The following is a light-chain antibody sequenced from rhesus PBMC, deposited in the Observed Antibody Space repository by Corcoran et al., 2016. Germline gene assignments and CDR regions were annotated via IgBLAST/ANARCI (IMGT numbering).Light chain of an antibody. V-gene: IGKV1-25*01. CDR1: QGISSY. J-gene: IGKJ3*01. CDR3: QQYSSRPFT. Sequence: DIQMTQSPSSLYASVGDTVTITCRASQGISSYLAWYQQKPGKAPKLLIYKASTLQSGVPSRFSGSGSGTDFTLTISSLQPEDFATYYCQQYSSRPFTFGPGTKLDIK. CDR2: KAS.